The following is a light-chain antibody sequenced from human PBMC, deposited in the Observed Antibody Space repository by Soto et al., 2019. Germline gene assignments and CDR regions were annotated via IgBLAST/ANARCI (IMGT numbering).Light chain of an antibody. CDR1: QSVSNN. J-gene: IGKJ1*01. V-gene: IGKV3-15*01. CDR3: QQYNNWPPWT. CDR2: DAS. Sequence: ILMTQSPATLSVSPGERATLSCRASQSVSNNLAWYQQKPGQAPRLLIYDASTRATGIPARFSGSGSGTEVTLTISGRQSADFAVYYCQQYNNWPPWTFGQGTKVEIK.